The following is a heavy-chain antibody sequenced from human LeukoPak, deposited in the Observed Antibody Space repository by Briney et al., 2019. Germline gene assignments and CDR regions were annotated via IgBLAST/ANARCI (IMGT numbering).Heavy chain of an antibody. V-gene: IGHV3-74*01. J-gene: IGHJ3*02. Sequence: GGSLRLSCAASGFTFSSYWMHWVRQAPGKGLVWVSRISTDGSSTNSADSVKGRFTISRDSAKNTLYLQMNSLRAEDTAVYYCVREYSSSSGRAFDIWGQGTMATVSP. CDR1: GFTFSSYW. CDR3: VREYSSSSGRAFDI. D-gene: IGHD6-6*01. CDR2: ISTDGSST.